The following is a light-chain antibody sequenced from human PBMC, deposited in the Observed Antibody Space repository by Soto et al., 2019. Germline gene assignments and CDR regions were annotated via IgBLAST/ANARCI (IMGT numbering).Light chain of an antibody. Sequence: EIVLTQSPATLSLSPGDRATLSCRASQSVGSSLAWYQQKPGQAPRLLIYDASHRATGIPARFSGSGSGTDFTLTISSLESEDFAVYYCLQRGDWPPLTFGQGTKVEIK. CDR1: QSVGSS. J-gene: IGKJ1*01. CDR3: LQRGDWPPLT. V-gene: IGKV3-11*01. CDR2: DAS.